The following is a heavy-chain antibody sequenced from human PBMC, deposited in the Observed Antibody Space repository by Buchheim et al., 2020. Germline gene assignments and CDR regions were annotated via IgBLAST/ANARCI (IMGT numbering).Heavy chain of an antibody. J-gene: IGHJ6*02. CDR2: ISNSSSTI. CDR1: GFTFSSYS. CDR3: ASTCSSTSCHSTYGMDV. D-gene: IGHD2-2*01. Sequence: EVQLVESGGGLVQPGGSLRLSCAASGFTFSSYSMNWVRQAPGKGLEWVSYISNSSSTIYYADSVKGRLSISRDNAKNSLYLQMNSLRAEDTAVYYCASTCSSTSCHSTYGMDVWGQGTT. V-gene: IGHV3-48*04.